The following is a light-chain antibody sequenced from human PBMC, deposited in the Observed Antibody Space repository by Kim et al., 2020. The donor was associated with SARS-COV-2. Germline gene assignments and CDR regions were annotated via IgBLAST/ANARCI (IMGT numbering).Light chain of an antibody. Sequence: EIVMTQSPATLSVSPGERATLSCWASQSVSTNLAWYHQKPGQAPRLLIYGASTRATGIPARFSASGSGTEFTLTISSLQSEDFAVYYCQQYHDWPLAFGGGTKVDIK. CDR2: GAS. CDR3: QQYHDWPLA. J-gene: IGKJ4*01. CDR1: QSVSTN. V-gene: IGKV3D-15*01.